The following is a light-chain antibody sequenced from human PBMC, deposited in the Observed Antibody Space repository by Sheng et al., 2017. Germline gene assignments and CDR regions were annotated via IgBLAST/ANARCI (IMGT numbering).Light chain of an antibody. CDR2: GAS. Sequence: DIQMTQSPSDMSASVGGRVTITCRASQSITTFLNWYQQKPGKAPKLLIYGASGLQSGVPSRFSGSGSGTDFTLTISSLQPEDFATYYCQQSFSARYSFGQGTKLEIK. V-gene: IGKV1-39*01. CDR1: QSITTF. J-gene: IGKJ2*03. CDR3: QQSFSARYS.